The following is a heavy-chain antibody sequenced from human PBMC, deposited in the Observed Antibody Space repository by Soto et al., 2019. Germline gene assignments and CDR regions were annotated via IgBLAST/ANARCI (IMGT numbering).Heavy chain of an antibody. CDR1: GGSISSYY. J-gene: IGHJ4*02. Sequence: SETLSLTCTVSGGSISSYYWSWIRQPPGKGLEWIGYIYYSGSTNYNPSLKSRVTMSVDTSKNQFSLKLSSVTAADTAVYYCARQLYYYDSSAYYYYFDYWGQGTLVTVSS. CDR2: IYYSGST. CDR3: ARQLYYYDSSAYYYYFDY. V-gene: IGHV4-59*08. D-gene: IGHD3-22*01.